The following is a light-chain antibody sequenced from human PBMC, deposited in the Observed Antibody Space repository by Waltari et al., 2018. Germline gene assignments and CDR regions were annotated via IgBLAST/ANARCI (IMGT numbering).Light chain of an antibody. Sequence: QSVLTQPPSASGTPGQRVTISCSGNTTNIGSNSVHWYQQLPGAAPKLLIYRNDQRPSGVPDRFSGSKTGTSASLAISGLRSEDEADYYCAAWDDSLRGFIMFGGGTKLTVL. CDR1: TTNIGSNS. V-gene: IGLV1-47*01. J-gene: IGLJ3*02. CDR3: AAWDDSLRGFIM. CDR2: RND.